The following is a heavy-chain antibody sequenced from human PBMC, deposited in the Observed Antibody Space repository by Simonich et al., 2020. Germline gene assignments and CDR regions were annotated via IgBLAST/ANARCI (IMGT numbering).Heavy chain of an antibody. J-gene: IGHJ4*02. V-gene: IGHV3-30*07. CDR2: ISYDESNK. D-gene: IGHD6-13*01. CDR3: ARELSKNGEAAAGYYFDY. CDR1: GFTFSSYA. Sequence: QVQLVESGGGVVQPGRSLRLSCAASGFTFSSYAMHWVRQAPGKGVEWGAVISYDESNKYYADSVKGRFTISRDNSKNTLYLQMNSLRAEDTAVYYCARELSKNGEAAAGYYFDYWGQGTLVTVSS.